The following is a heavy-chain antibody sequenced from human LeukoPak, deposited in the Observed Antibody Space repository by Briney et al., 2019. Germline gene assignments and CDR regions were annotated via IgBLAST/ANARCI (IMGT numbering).Heavy chain of an antibody. CDR1: GYTFTSYG. J-gene: IGHJ4*02. CDR2: ISAYNGNT. D-gene: IGHD1-26*01. V-gene: IGHV1-18*01. CDR3: ARDLSGSYTEFDY. Sequence: ASVKVSCKASGYTFTSYGISWVRQAPGQGLEWMGRISAYNGNTNYAQKFQGRVTMTRDTSISTAYMELSRLKSDDTAVYYCARDLSGSYTEFDYWGQGTLVTVSS.